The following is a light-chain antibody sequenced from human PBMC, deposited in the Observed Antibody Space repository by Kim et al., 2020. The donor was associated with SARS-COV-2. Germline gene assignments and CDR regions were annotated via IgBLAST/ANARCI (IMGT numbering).Light chain of an antibody. CDR2: DAS. V-gene: IGKV3-11*01. CDR1: QYIDNW. J-gene: IGKJ2*01. Sequence: EIVLTQSPATLSLSPGERATLSCRASQYIDNWLAWYQQKPGQVPRLLIYDASNRATGIPARFSGSGSGTDFTLTISGLEPEDFAVYYCQHRRTWPLTFGQGTKLEI. CDR3: QHRRTWPLT.